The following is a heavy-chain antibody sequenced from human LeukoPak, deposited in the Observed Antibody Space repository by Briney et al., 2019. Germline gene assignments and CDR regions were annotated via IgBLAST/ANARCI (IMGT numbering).Heavy chain of an antibody. V-gene: IGHV3-7*01. CDR1: GFTFSSYW. J-gene: IGHJ4*02. CDR3: ARDRRVLLWFGELLPVFDY. Sequence: GGSLRLSCAASGFTFSSYWMNWVRQAPGKGLEWVANIKQDGSEKYYVDSVKGRFTISRDNAKNSLYLQMNSLRAEDTAVYYCARDRRVLLWFGELLPVFDYWGQGTLVTVSS. D-gene: IGHD3-10*01. CDR2: IKQDGSEK.